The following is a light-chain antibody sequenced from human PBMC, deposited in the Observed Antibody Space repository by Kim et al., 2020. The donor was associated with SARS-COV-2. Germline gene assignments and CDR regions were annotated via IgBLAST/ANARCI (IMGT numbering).Light chain of an antibody. CDR2: QDS. CDR1: KLGNKY. Sequence: SPGKTASITCSGDKLGNKYACWYQQRPSQSPVLVIYQDSKRPSGIPERFSGSNSGNTATLTISGTQAMDEADYYCQAWDSSTVVFGGGTQLTVL. J-gene: IGLJ2*01. V-gene: IGLV3-1*01. CDR3: QAWDSSTVV.